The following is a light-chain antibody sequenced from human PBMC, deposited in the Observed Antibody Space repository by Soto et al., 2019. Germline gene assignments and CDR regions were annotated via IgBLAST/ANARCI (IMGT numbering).Light chain of an antibody. CDR1: PSVSSSY. CDR3: QQYGISPRT. CDR2: GAS. Sequence: ELVLTPSPGTLPLSPGARATLSCRVSPSVSSSYLAWYQQKPGQAPRLLIYGASSRATGIPDRFSGGGSGTDFSLTINSLEPEDSAVYYCQQYGISPRTFGQGTKVEI. V-gene: IGKV3-20*01. J-gene: IGKJ1*01.